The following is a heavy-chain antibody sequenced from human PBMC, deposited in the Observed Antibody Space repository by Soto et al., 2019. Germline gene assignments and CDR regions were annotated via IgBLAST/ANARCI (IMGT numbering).Heavy chain of an antibody. CDR2: VRTKINDYAT. Sequence: EVQLVESGGGLVRPGGSLTLSCSVSGLTFSVSVIHWVRQLPGKGLDWVGRVRTKINDYATSYSGSVKGRFTISRDDSKNTAWPQMNSWTTEDTAVYYCTRPDYRGDSGDFWGRGTLVTVSS. J-gene: IGHJ4*02. CDR1: GLTFSVSV. CDR3: TRPDYRGDSGDF. V-gene: IGHV3-73*01. D-gene: IGHD2-21*02.